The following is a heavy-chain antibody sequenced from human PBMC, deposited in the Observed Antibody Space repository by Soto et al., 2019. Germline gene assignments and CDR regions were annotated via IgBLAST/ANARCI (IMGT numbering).Heavy chain of an antibody. CDR1: EFTFNIYA. CDR3: ATVHNTSRSFDY. D-gene: IGHD1-20*01. CDR2: TGATGRTT. Sequence: PGGSLRLSCAASEFTFNIYAMTWVRQAPGKGLEWVSTTGATGRTTYYSDSVKGRFTVSRDNSKNTLDLQMSNLRAEDTAVYYCATVHNTSRSFDYWGQGTLVTVSS. J-gene: IGHJ4*02. V-gene: IGHV3-23*01.